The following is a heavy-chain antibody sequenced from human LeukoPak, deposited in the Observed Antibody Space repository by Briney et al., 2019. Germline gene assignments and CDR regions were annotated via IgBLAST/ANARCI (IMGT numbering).Heavy chain of an antibody. CDR1: GFTFSSYA. V-gene: IGHV3-23*01. D-gene: IGHD1-1*01. CDR3: AKIRVGYNWNDVNDY. CDR2: ISGSGGST. Sequence: GGSLRLSCAASGFTFSSYAMSWVRQAPGKGLEWVSAISGSGGSTYYADSVKGWFTISRDNSKNTLYLQMNSLRAEDTAVYYCAKIRVGYNWNDVNDYWGQGTLVTVSS. J-gene: IGHJ4*02.